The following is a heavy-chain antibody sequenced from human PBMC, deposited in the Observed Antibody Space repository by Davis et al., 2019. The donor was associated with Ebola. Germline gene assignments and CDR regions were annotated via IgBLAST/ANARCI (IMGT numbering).Heavy chain of an antibody. CDR3: ARYGRYYYDSSGYTEDAFDI. CDR1: GGSISSYY. J-gene: IGHJ3*02. D-gene: IGHD3-22*01. Sequence: GSLRLSCTVSGGSISSYYWSWIRQPPGKGLEWIGYIYYSGSTHYNPSLTSRVTISVDTSKNKFSLKLSSVTAADTAVYYCARYGRYYYDSSGYTEDAFDIWGQGTMVTVSS. CDR2: IYYSGST. V-gene: IGHV4-59*01.